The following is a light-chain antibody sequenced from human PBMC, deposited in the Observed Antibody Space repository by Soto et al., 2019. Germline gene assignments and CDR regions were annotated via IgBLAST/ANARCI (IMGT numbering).Light chain of an antibody. CDR2: DAS. CDR1: QSASSY. J-gene: IGKJ2*01. V-gene: IGKV3-11*01. CDR3: QQRSNWPRT. Sequence: EIVLPQSPATLSLSPGERATLSCRASQSASSYLAWYRQKPGQAPRLLISDASNRATGIPARISGSGSGTDFTLTISSLEPEDVAVYYCQQRSNWPRTFGQGTKLEIK.